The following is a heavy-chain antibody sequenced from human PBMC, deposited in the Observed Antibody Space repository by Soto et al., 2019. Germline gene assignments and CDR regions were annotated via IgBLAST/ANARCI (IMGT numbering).Heavy chain of an antibody. Sequence: VWYKCSCWRFTSYGINWVRQAPGQGLEWMGWISAYNGNTNYAQKLQGRVTMTTDTSTSTAYMELRSLRSDDTAVYYCARQAYGNWFDPWGQGTLVTVSS. CDR2: ISAYNGNT. V-gene: IGHV1-18*01. J-gene: IGHJ5*02. D-gene: IGHD2-8*01. CDR1: CWRFTSYG. CDR3: ARQAYGNWFDP.